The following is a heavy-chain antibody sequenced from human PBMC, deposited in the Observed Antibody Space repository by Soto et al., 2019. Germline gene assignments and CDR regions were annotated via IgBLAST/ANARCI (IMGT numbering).Heavy chain of an antibody. CDR3: AKDPPGSITIFGVVINDPFDY. V-gene: IGHV3-33*06. CDR1: GFTFSSYG. D-gene: IGHD3-3*01. J-gene: IGHJ4*02. Sequence: GGSLRLSCAASGFTFSSYGMHWVRQAPGKGLEWVAVIWYDGSNKYYADSVKGRFTISRDNSKNTLYLQMNSLRAEDTAVYYWAKDPPGSITIFGVVINDPFDYRGQGTLVTVSS. CDR2: IWYDGSNK.